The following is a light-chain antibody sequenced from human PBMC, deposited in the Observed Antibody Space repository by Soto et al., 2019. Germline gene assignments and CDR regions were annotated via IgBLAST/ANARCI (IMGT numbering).Light chain of an antibody. Sequence: EIVLTQSPGTLSLSPGERATLSCRASQSVISIYLAWYRQKPGQAPRLLIYDASNRATGIPARFSGSGSGTDFTLTISRLEPEDFAVYYCQQYGSSPRTFGGGTKVDI. CDR3: QQYGSSPRT. CDR1: QSVISIY. CDR2: DAS. V-gene: IGKV3-20*01. J-gene: IGKJ4*01.